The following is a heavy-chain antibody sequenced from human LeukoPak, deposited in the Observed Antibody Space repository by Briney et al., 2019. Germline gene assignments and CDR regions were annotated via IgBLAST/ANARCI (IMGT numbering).Heavy chain of an antibody. Sequence: PSETLSLTCTVSGGSSGDSIRGYYWSWIRQPPGEGPKWIGYIYYSGSTEYYPSLKSRVTISVDTSKNQFSLKLTSVTAADTAVYYCARGRPGRDGYNYFDYWGQGTLVTVSS. CDR1: GGSSGDSIRGYY. D-gene: IGHD5-24*01. CDR2: IYYSGST. J-gene: IGHJ4*02. CDR3: ARGRPGRDGYNYFDY. V-gene: IGHV4-61*08.